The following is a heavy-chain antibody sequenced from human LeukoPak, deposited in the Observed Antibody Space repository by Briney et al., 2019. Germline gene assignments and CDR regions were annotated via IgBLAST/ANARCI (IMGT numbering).Heavy chain of an antibody. J-gene: IGHJ5*02. CDR1: GGSISSSSYY. CDR3: ARDVLQNWFDP. CDR2: IYYSGST. V-gene: IGHV4-30-4*08. Sequence: PSETLSLTCTVSGGSISSSSYYWGWIRQPPGKGLEWIGYIYYSGSTYYNPSLTSRLTISLDTSKNQFSLKLSSVTATDTAVYFCARDVLQNWFDPWGQGTLVTVSS. D-gene: IGHD5-24*01.